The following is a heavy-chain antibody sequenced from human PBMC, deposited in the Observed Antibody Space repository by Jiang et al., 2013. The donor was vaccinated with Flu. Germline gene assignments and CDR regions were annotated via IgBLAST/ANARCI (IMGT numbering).Heavy chain of an antibody. CDR1: GFTFSSYA. CDR3: AKALTMVRGVHPYYFDY. D-gene: IGHD3-10*01. Sequence: QLLESGEGLVQPGGSLRLSCAASGFTFSSYAMSWVRQAPGKGLEWVSAIGGSGDSKYYADSVKGRFTISRDNSKNTLYLQMNSLRAEDTAVYYCAKALTMVRGVHPYYFDYWGQGTLVTVSS. J-gene: IGHJ4*02. CDR2: IGGSGDSK. V-gene: IGHV3-23*01.